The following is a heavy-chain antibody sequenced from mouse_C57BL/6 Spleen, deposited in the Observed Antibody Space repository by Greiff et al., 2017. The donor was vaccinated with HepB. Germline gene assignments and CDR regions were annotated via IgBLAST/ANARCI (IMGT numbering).Heavy chain of an antibody. V-gene: IGHV1-55*01. CDR2: IYPGSGST. CDR3: AQAYYSNYVFAY. J-gene: IGHJ3*01. Sequence: VQLQQPGAELVKPGASVKMSCKASGYTFTSYWITWVKQRPGQGLEWIGDIYPGSGSTNYNEKFKSKATLTVDTSSSTAYMQLSSLTSEDSAVYYCAQAYYSNYVFAYWGQGTLVTVSA. D-gene: IGHD2-5*01. CDR1: GYTFTSYW.